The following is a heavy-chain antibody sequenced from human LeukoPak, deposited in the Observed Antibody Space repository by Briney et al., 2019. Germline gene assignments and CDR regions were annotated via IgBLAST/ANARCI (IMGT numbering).Heavy chain of an antibody. CDR1: GFTFSSYT. V-gene: IGHV3-23*01. CDR2: ISGSGGST. D-gene: IGHD2-8*01. Sequence: GGSLRLSCAASGFTFSSYTMSWVRQAPGKGLEWVSAISGSGGSTYYADSVKGRFTISRDNSKNTLYLQMNSLRAEDTAVYYCAKMEDIVLMVYTEYFQHWGQGTLVTVSS. J-gene: IGHJ1*01. CDR3: AKMEDIVLMVYTEYFQH.